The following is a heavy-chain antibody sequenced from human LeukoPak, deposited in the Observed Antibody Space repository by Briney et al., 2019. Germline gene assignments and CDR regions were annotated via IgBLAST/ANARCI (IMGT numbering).Heavy chain of an antibody. CDR1: GFAFNNYW. CDR3: ARVMSGYYVVLDV. V-gene: IGHV3-74*01. Sequence: GGSLRLSCEASGFAFNNYWMHWVRQAPGKGLVWVSRIRTDGLETSYADSVKGRFTVSRDNAKNTLYLQMNSLRAEDTAVYYCARVMSGYYVVLDVWGQGTMVTVSS. CDR2: IRTDGLET. J-gene: IGHJ3*01. D-gene: IGHD3-3*01.